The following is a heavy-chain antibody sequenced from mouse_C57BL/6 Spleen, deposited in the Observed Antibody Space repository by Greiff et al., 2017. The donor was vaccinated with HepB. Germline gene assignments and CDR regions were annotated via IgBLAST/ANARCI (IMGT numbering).Heavy chain of an antibody. CDR3: ARSNYGSSYKGFAY. J-gene: IGHJ3*01. CDR1: GYTFTDYN. Sequence: EVQLQQSGPELVKPGASVKIPCKASGYTFTDYNMDWVKQSHGKSLEWIGDINPNNGGTIYNQKFKGKATLTVDKSSSTAYMELRSLTSEDTAVYYCARSNYGSSYKGFAYWGQGTLVTVSA. D-gene: IGHD1-1*01. V-gene: IGHV1-18*01. CDR2: INPNNGGT.